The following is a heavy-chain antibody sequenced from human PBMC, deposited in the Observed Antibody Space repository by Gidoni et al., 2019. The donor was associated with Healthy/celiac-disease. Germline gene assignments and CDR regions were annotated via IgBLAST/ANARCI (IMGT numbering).Heavy chain of an antibody. CDR2: ISYDGSNK. CDR3: ARDLIIIAVAGALGFDP. D-gene: IGHD6-19*01. Sequence: QVQLVESGGGVVQPGRSLRLSCAASGFTFSSYAMHWVRQAPGKGLEWVAVISYDGSNKYYADSVKGRFTSSRDNSKNTLYLQMNSLRAEDTAVYYCARDLIIIAVAGALGFDPWGQGTLVTVSS. CDR1: GFTFSSYA. J-gene: IGHJ5*02. V-gene: IGHV3-30-3*01.